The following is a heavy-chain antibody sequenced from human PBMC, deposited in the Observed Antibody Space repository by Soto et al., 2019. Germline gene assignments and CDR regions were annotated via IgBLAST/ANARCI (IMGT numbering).Heavy chain of an antibody. CDR3: ASLPPATYYFDTIGYRHDY. CDR2: AHHSGRT. CDR1: GGSTSSSNW. V-gene: IGHV4-4*02. D-gene: IGHD3-22*01. J-gene: IGHJ4*02. Sequence: PSETLSLTCTVSGGSTSSSNWWNWVRQPPGKGLEWIGEAHHSGRTNYNPSLKSRVTISVDKSKNHFSLKLSSVTAADTAVYYCASLPPATYYFDTIGYRHDYWGRGTLVTVSS.